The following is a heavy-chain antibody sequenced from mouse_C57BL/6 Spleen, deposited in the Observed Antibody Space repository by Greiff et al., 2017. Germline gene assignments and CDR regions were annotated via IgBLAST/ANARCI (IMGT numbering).Heavy chain of an antibody. CDR2: INPSNGGT. J-gene: IGHJ1*03. CDR3: ARDGIYGNSYNWYFDV. Sequence: QVQLKQPGTELVKPGASVKLSCKASGYTFTSYWMHWVKQRPGQGLEWIGNINPSNGGTNYNEKFKSKATLTVDKSSSTAYMQLSSLTSEDSAVYYCARDGIYGNSYNWYFDVWGTGTTVTVSS. V-gene: IGHV1-53*01. D-gene: IGHD1-1*01. CDR1: GYTFTSYW.